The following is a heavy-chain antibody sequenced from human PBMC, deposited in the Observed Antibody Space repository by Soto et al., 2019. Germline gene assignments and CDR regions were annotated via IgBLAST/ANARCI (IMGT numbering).Heavy chain of an antibody. D-gene: IGHD3-10*01. Sequence: QVQLQESGPGLVKPSQTLSLTCTASGGSISSGDYYWSWIRQPPGKGLEWIGYIYYSGSTYYNPSLKSRVTISVDTSKNQFSLKLSSVTAADTAVYYCAGSLDYYGSGSGLRGWFDPWGQGTLVTVSS. CDR3: AGSLDYYGSGSGLRGWFDP. CDR1: GGSISSGDYY. J-gene: IGHJ5*02. V-gene: IGHV4-30-4*01. CDR2: IYYSGST.